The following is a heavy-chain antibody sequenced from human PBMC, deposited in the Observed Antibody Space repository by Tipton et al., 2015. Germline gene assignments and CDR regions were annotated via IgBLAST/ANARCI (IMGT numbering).Heavy chain of an antibody. V-gene: IGHV5-10-1*01. CDR2: IEPIESHV. J-gene: IGHJ4*02. CDR3: ARLHIATAGIPAAVH. Sequence: QLVQSGAEVKKPGESLKISCKGSAYTSTSNWISWVRQMPGKGLEWMGRIEPIESHVDYSPSFRGHVTISADQSINTAYLQWSSLKASDSAMYYCARLHIATAGIPAAVHWGQGTLVTVSS. CDR1: AYTSTSNW. D-gene: IGHD6-13*01.